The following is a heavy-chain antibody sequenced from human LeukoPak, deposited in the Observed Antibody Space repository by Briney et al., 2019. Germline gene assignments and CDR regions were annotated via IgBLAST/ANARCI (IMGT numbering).Heavy chain of an antibody. CDR2: ISDSSTYI. V-gene: IGHV3-21*01. CDR1: GFTFTAFS. J-gene: IGHJ4*02. Sequence: PGGSLRLSCAASGFTFTAFSMTGAGRPPGKGLEGVSSISDSSTYIYYTDSVKGRFTISRDNAKNSLYLQMNSLRADDAAVYYCAREPTSMGSDYWGQGTLVTVSS. CDR3: AREPTSMGSDY. D-gene: IGHD5-18*01.